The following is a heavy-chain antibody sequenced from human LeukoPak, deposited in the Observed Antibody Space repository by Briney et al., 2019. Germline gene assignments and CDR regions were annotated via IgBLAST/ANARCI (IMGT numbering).Heavy chain of an antibody. D-gene: IGHD6-19*01. V-gene: IGHV4-4*07. J-gene: IGHJ4*02. CDR2: IYARGST. Sequence: SETLSLTCTVSGGSISSYCWSWIRQPAGNGLEWIGRIYARGSTVYTPSFKSRVSMSLDTSKNQFSLKLDSVTAADTAVYYCARGQGLSSDWLNFDYWGQGALVTVSS. CDR1: GGSISSYC. CDR3: ARGQGLSSDWLNFDY.